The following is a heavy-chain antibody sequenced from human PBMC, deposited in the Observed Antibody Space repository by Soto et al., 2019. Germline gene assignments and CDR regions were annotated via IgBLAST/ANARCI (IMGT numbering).Heavy chain of an antibody. Sequence: QVQLVQSGAEVKKPGSSVKVSCKASGGTFSSYGISWVRQAPGQGLEWMGGIIPIFGTANYAQKFQGRVTITADESTSTAYMELSSLRSEDTAVYYCARGDGYNGYYYYGMDVWGQGTTVTVSS. CDR2: IIPIFGTA. J-gene: IGHJ6*02. CDR3: ARGDGYNGYYYYGMDV. CDR1: GGTFSSYG. V-gene: IGHV1-69*12. D-gene: IGHD5-12*01.